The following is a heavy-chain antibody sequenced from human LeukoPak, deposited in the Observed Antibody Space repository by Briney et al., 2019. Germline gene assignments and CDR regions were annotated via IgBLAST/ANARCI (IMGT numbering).Heavy chain of an antibody. CDR3: AKGWGKQVDWFDP. CDR1: GDSIDSYF. J-gene: IGHJ5*02. D-gene: IGHD3-16*01. V-gene: IGHV4-59*01. CDR2: FSHTMYT. Sequence: PSETLSLTCSVSGDSIDSYFWNWIRQSPGKGLEWIGYFSHTMYTNYNPSLKSRVTISGDTSKNQISLRLTSVTASDPAVYFCAKGWGKQVDWFDPWGQGTLVTVSS.